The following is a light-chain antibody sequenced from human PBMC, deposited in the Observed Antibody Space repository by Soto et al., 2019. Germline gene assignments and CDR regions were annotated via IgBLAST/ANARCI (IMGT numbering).Light chain of an antibody. CDR1: NIWSKS. J-gene: IGLJ2*01. CDR2: DDD. V-gene: IGLV3-21*02. CDR3: QVWDSDTDHVV. Sequence: SYGLTQPPSVSVAPGQTACFTCGGHNIWSKSVHWYQQKPGQSPILVIYDDDDRPSGIPGRFSGSNSGSAATLTISRVEAGDEADYYCQVWDSDTDHVVFGGGTQLTVL.